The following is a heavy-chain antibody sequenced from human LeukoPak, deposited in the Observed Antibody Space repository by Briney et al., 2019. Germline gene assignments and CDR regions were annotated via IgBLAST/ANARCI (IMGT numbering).Heavy chain of an antibody. D-gene: IGHD3-3*01. J-gene: IGHJ4*02. CDR2: ISYDGSNK. Sequence: TGGSLRLSCAASGSTFSSYGMHWVRQAPGKGLEWVAVISYDGSNKYYADSVKGRFTISRDNSKNTLYLQMNSLRAEDTAVYYCAKEHYDFWSGYSPSDYWGQGTLVTVSS. CDR3: AKEHYDFWSGYSPSDY. V-gene: IGHV3-30*18. CDR1: GSTFSSYG.